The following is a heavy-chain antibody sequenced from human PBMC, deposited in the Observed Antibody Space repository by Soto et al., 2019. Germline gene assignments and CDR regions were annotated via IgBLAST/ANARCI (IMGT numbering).Heavy chain of an antibody. CDR3: ARDRITMVRGEIDY. CDR2: IIPNYGTA. Sequence: ASVKVSCKASGGTFSSYAISWVRQAPGQGLEWMGGIIPNYGTANYAQKLQGRVTMTTDTSTSTAYMELRSLRSDDTAVYYCARDRITMVRGEIDYWGQGTLVTVSS. CDR1: GGTFSSYA. J-gene: IGHJ4*02. V-gene: IGHV1-69*05. D-gene: IGHD3-10*01.